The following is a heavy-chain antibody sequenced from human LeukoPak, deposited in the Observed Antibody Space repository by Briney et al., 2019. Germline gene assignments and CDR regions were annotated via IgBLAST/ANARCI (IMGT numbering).Heavy chain of an antibody. D-gene: IGHD3-10*01. V-gene: IGHV4-34*01. Sequence: PSETLSLTCAVYGGSFSGYYWSWIRQPPGKGLEWIGEINHSGSTNYNPSLKSRVTISVDTSKNQFSLKLSSVTAADTAVYYCARGPRGVIIKDYWGQGTLVTVSS. CDR3: ARGPRGVIIKDY. CDR2: INHSGST. CDR1: GGSFSGYY. J-gene: IGHJ4*02.